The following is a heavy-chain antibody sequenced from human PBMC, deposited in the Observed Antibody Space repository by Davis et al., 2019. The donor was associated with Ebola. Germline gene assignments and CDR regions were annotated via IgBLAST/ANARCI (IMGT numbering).Heavy chain of an antibody. CDR3: ARGEWSRYSSSWYLGWEWFDP. CDR2: ISAYNGNT. CDR1: GYTFTSYG. V-gene: IGHV1-18*01. Sequence: ASVKVSCKASGYTFTSYGISWVRQAPGQGLEWMGWISAYNGNTNYAQKLQGRVTMTRDTSISTAYMELSRLRSDDTAVYYCARGEWSRYSSSWYLGWEWFDPWGQGTLVTVSS. D-gene: IGHD6-13*01. J-gene: IGHJ5*02.